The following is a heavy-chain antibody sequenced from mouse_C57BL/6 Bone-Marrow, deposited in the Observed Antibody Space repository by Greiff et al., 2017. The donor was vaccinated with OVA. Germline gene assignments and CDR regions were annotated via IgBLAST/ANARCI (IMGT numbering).Heavy chain of an antibody. CDR1: GYTFTDYY. CDR3: AKGYYYGAWFAY. V-gene: IGHV1-26*01. J-gene: IGHJ3*01. CDR2: INPNNGGT. D-gene: IGHD1-1*01. Sequence: EVQLQQSGPELVKPGASVKISCKASGYTFTDYYMNWVKQSHGKSLEWIGDINPNNGGTSYNQKFKGKATLTVYTSSSTAYMELRSLTSEVSAVYYCAKGYYYGAWFAYWGQGTLVTVSA.